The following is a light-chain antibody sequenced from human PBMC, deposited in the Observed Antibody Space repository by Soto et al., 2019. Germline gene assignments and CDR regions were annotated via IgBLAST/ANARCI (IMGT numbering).Light chain of an antibody. J-gene: IGLJ1*01. V-gene: IGLV1-47*01. CDR1: SSNIGTNY. CDR3: VAWDDRLRGLYV. CDR2: RNN. Sequence: QSVLTQPPSASGTPGQRVTISCSGSSSNIGTNYVYWYQQLPGTAPKLLIYRNNQRPSGVPDRFSGSKSGTSASLAISGLRSEDEADYYCVAWDDRLRGLYVFGIGTKVTVL.